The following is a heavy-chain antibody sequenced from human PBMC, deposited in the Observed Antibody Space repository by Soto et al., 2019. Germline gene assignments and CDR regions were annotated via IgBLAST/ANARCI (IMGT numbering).Heavy chain of an antibody. V-gene: IGHV3-23*01. D-gene: IGHD6-13*01. J-gene: IGHJ5*02. Sequence: EVQLLESGGGLVQPGGSLSFSCAATSSDAMSWVPQAQRKGLEGVSVISGSGGAAYYADSVKGRFTISRDKSKNTVYLEMKSLRAEDTAVYFCAKTHSNWYPWFDPWGQGSLVTVSS. CDR1: SSDA. CDR3: AKTHSNWYPWFDP. CDR2: ISGSGGAA.